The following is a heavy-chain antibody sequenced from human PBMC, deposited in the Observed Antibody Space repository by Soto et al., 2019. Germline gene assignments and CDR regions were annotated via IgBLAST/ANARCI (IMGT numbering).Heavy chain of an antibody. CDR2: IRSNTAIT. V-gene: IGHV3-23*01. D-gene: IGHD2-15*01. CDR3: AKASGGGWPYYFDS. CDR1: GFSFNPYV. J-gene: IGHJ4*02. Sequence: EVHLLESGGGLVQPGGSLRLSYVASGFSFNPYVMAWVRQAPGKGLEWVSAIRSNTAITYYPDSMRGRFAISRVNSENTIFLQMNSLRVEDSAVYFCAKASGGGWPYYFDSWGQGTLVTVSS.